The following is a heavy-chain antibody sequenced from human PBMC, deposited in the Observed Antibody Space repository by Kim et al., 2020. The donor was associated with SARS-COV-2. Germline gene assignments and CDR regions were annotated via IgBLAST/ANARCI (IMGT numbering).Heavy chain of an antibody. CDR3: ARLRQLVRDYYYGMDV. J-gene: IGHJ6*02. CDR2: ISSSSSYI. Sequence: GGSLRLSCAASGFTFSSYSMNWVRQAPGKGLEWVSSISSSSSYIYYADSVKGRFTISRDNAKNSLYLQMNSLRAEDTAVYYCARLRQLVRDYYYGMDVWGQGTTVTVSS. CDR1: GFTFSSYS. V-gene: IGHV3-21*01. D-gene: IGHD6-6*01.